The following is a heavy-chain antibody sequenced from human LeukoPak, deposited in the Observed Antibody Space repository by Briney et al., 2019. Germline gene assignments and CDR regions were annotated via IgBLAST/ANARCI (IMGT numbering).Heavy chain of an antibody. CDR1: RFTFSSYG. V-gene: IGHV3-30*03. CDR3: ARALDEGARFDY. Sequence: GGSLRLSCAASRFTFSSYGMHWVRQAPGKGLEWVAVISYDGSNKYYADSVKGRFTISRDNSKTTLYLQMNSLRAEDTAVYYCARALDEGARFDYWGQGTLVTVSS. J-gene: IGHJ4*02. CDR2: ISYDGSNK.